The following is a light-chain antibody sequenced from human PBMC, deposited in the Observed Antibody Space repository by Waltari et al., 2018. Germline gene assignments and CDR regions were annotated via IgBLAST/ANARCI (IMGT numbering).Light chain of an antibody. J-gene: IGKJ3*01. CDR3: QQYYSTPFT. CDR2: WAS. V-gene: IGKV4-1*01. CDR1: QSLLYNSESENS. Sequence: DVVVTQSPDSLAVSLGERATINCKSSQSLLYNSESENSLSLYQQKPGKPPKLLIYWASTRAAVFPARFSGSGSGTDFTLTISSLQAEDVAVYYCQQYYSTPFTFGPGTKVDIK.